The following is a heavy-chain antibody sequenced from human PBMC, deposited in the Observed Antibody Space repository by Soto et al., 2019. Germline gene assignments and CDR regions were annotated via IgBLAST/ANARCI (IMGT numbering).Heavy chain of an antibody. CDR2: IYYSGST. D-gene: IGHD2-2*01. J-gene: IGHJ5*02. CDR1: GGSISSGGYY. V-gene: IGHV4-31*03. CDR3: ARHIVVVPAANNWFDP. Sequence: SETLSLTCTVSGGSISSGGYYWSWIRQHPGKGLEWIGYIYYSGSTYYNPSLKSRVTISVDTSKNQFSLKLSSVTAADTAVYYCARHIVVVPAANNWFDPWGQGTLVTVSS.